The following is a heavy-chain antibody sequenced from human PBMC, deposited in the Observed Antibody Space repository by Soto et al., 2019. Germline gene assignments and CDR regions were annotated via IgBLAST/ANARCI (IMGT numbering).Heavy chain of an antibody. CDR2: VRSKADGGTI. V-gene: IGHV3-15*07. Sequence: EVQLVXSGGXLVKPGXXLRLXCSAXGFTFKNAWFNWVRQATGQGXXXXXXVRSKADGGTIEYAAPVKARFXXXRXXSXXXXXXXXXXXXXXDTALYYCTTGYIVGAVASTDFDYWGRGTLVTVSS. CDR3: TTGYIVGAVASTDFDY. D-gene: IGHD2-15*01. J-gene: IGHJ4*02. CDR1: GFTFKNAW.